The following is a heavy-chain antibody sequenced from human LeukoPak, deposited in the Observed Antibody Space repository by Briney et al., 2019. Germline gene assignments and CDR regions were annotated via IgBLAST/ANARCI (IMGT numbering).Heavy chain of an antibody. D-gene: IGHD2-2*01. Sequence: PSQTLSLTCTVSGGSISSGSYYWSWIRQPAGKGLEWIGRIYTSGSTNYNPSLKGRVTISVDTSKNQFSLKLSSVTAADTAVYYCARGYCSSTSCSLDYWGQGTLVTVSS. CDR3: ARGYCSSTSCSLDY. J-gene: IGHJ4*02. CDR1: GGSISSGSYY. CDR2: IYTSGST. V-gene: IGHV4-61*02.